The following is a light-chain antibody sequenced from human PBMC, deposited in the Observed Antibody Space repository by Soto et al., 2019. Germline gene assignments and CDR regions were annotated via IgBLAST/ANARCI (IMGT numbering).Light chain of an antibody. J-gene: IGKJ4*01. CDR1: QGIGKY. CDR2: AAS. V-gene: IGKV1-27*01. CDR3: QNYSSVPLT. Sequence: DTQMTQSPSSLSASVGDRVSITCRASQGIGKYLAWYQQRAGKAPSLLISAASDLQSGVPSRFSGSGSETDFTLTINSLQPEYVATYYCQNYSSVPLTFGGGTRVEIK.